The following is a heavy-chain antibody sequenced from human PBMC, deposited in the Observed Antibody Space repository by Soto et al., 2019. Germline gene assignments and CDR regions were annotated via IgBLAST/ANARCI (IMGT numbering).Heavy chain of an antibody. V-gene: IGHV1-69*01. D-gene: IGHD2-15*01. CDR3: ARSQGGSSSLDIYDYYYYGMDV. J-gene: IGHJ6*02. Sequence: QVQLVQSGAEVKKPGYSVKVSCKAPGGTFSSYAISWVRQAPGQGLEWMGGVISIFGTAKYAQKFHGRVTITADESTSTGYKEVRSVRAQDTAMYYCARSQGGSSSLDIYDYYYYGMDVWGQETTVTVS. CDR2: VISIFGTA. CDR1: GGTFSSYA.